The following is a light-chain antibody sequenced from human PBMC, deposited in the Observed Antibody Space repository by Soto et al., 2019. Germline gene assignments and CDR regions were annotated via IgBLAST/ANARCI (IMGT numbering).Light chain of an antibody. CDR3: QQSDSTPRT. Sequence: DIQMTQSPSSLSASVGDRVTITCRASQSISSYLNWYQQKPGKAPKLLIYAASSLQSGVPSRFSGSGAGTEVTLTISSRQPEDCATNYCQQSDSTPRTFGQGTKVEIK. CDR2: AAS. J-gene: IGKJ1*01. V-gene: IGKV1-39*01. CDR1: QSISSY.